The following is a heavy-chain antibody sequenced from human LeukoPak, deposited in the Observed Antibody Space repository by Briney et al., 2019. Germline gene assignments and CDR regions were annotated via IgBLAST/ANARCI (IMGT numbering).Heavy chain of an antibody. CDR3: ATERGGYCSSTSCPFDY. Sequence: ASVKVSCKVSGYTLTELSMHWVRQAPGKGLEWMGGFDPEDGETIYAQKFQGRVTMTEDTSTDTAYMELSSLRSEDTAVYYCATERGGYCSSTSCPFDYWGQGTLVTVSS. CDR1: GYTLTELS. CDR2: FDPEDGET. D-gene: IGHD2-2*01. J-gene: IGHJ4*02. V-gene: IGHV1-24*01.